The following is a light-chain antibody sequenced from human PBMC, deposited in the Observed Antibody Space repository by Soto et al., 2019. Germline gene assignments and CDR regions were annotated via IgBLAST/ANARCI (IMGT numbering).Light chain of an antibody. CDR2: EVS. CDR3: NSYTSSSPFV. J-gene: IGLJ1*01. Sequence: QSALTQPASVSGSPGQSITISCNGTSSDVGGYNYVSWYQQHPGKAPKLMIYEVSNRPSGVSNRFSGSRSGNTASLTISGLQAEDEAEYYCNSYTSSSPFVFGTGTKLTVL. V-gene: IGLV2-14*01. CDR1: SSDVGGYNY.